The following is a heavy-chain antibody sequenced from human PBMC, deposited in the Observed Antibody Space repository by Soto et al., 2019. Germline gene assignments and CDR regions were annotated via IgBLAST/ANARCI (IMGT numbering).Heavy chain of an antibody. CDR1: GFSLTTSGVG. CDR2: IYWDGIE. D-gene: IGHD2-15*01. J-gene: IGHJ4*02. CDR3: AHSHCSGSTCYLFDN. V-gene: IGHV2-5*02. Sequence: QITLKESGPTLVKPTQTLTLTCTFSGFSLTTSGVGVVWIRQPPGKAPEWLALIYWDGIERYSPSLRSRLTITMDTSQNQVVLTMTTMDPVDTASYYCAHSHCSGSTCYLFDNWGQGTRVIVSS.